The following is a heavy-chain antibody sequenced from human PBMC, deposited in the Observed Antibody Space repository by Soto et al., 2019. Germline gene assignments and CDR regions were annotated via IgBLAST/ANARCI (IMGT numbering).Heavy chain of an antibody. D-gene: IGHD3-10*01. CDR3: AQHRYYYGSGPEYFQH. V-gene: IGHV1-18*04. CDR2: ISAYNGNT. J-gene: IGHJ1*01. Sequence: GASVKVSCKASGYTFSSYYMNWVRQAPGQGLEWMGWISAYNGNTNYAQKLQGRVTMTTDTSTSTAYMELRSLRSDDTAVYYCAQHRYYYGSGPEYFQHWGQGTLVTVSS. CDR1: GYTFSSYY.